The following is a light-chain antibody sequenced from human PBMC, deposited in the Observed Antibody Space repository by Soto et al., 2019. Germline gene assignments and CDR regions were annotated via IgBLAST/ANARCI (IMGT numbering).Light chain of an antibody. CDR1: SSNIGADFD. CDR2: GNT. CDR3: QSYDRSLTGV. V-gene: IGLV1-40*01. J-gene: IGLJ1*01. Sequence: QSVLTQPPSVSGAPGQRITISRTGSSSNIGADFDVYWYQQLPGAAPKLLIYGNTNRPSGVPDRFSGSKSGTSASLAITGLQAEDEADYYCQSYDRSLTGVFGTGTKVTAL.